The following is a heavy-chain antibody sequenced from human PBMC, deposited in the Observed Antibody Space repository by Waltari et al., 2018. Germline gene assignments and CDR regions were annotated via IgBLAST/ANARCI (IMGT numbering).Heavy chain of an antibody. CDR1: GFAVSSFW. CDR2: INSDGSDT. Sequence: EGQLVESGGGLVQPGGSLKLACAACGFAVSSFWMHWVRQVPGQGLVWVSRINSDGSDTSYADSVRGRFTVSRDNAKNMVYLQMKSLRAEDTAIYYCTRDSPSWIWGQGTMVSVSS. V-gene: IGHV3-74*01. CDR3: TRDSPSWI. J-gene: IGHJ3*02.